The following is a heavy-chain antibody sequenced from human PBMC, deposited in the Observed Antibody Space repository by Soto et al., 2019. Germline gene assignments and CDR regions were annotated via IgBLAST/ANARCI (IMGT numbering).Heavy chain of an antibody. D-gene: IGHD2-15*01. J-gene: IGHJ4*02. CDR3: ATSYCSGGSCYTLYFDY. CDR2: IYYSGST. V-gene: IGHV4-31*03. CDR1: CGSISSGGYY. Sequence: KPSETLSLTCTVSCGSISSGGYYWSWIRQHPGKGLEWIGYIYYSGSTYYNPSLKRRVTISVDTSKNQFSLKLSSVTAADTAVYYCATSYCSGGSCYTLYFDYWGQGTLVTVSS.